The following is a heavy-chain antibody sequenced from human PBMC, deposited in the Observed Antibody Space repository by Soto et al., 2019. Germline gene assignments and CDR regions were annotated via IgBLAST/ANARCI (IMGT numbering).Heavy chain of an antibody. Sequence: WGSLRLSCAASGFTFSSYEMNWVRQAPGKGLEWVSYISSSGSTIYYADSVKGRFTISRDNAKNSLYLQMNSLRAEDTAVYYFAREPTNGELLPAFDIWGQGTMVTVSS. V-gene: IGHV3-48*03. D-gene: IGHD1-26*01. CDR1: GFTFSSYE. J-gene: IGHJ3*02. CDR2: ISSSGSTI. CDR3: AREPTNGELLPAFDI.